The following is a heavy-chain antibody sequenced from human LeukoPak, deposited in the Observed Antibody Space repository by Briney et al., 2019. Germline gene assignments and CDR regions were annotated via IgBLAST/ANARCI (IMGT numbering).Heavy chain of an antibody. CDR2: ISAYNGNT. V-gene: IGHV1-18*04. CDR1: GYTFTGYY. Sequence: ASVKVSCKASGYTFTGYYMHWVRQAPGQGLEWMGWISAYNGNTNYAQKLQGRVTMTTDTSTSTAYMELSSLRSDDTAVYYCARDALLRYFCSWFYPWGQGTLVTVSS. D-gene: IGHD3-9*01. J-gene: IGHJ5*02. CDR3: ARDALLRYFCSWFYP.